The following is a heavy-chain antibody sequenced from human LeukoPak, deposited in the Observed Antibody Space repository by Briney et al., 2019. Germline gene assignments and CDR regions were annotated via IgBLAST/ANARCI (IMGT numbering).Heavy chain of an antibody. J-gene: IGHJ4*02. CDR3: TRTVLDCKNGVCYDY. D-gene: IGHD2-8*01. Sequence: ASVKVSCKAPGYTFTNYGISWVRQAPGQGLEWMGWISPYNGNTNYAQKLQGRVTVTTDTSTSTAYMELRSLRSDDTAVYYCTRTVLDCKNGVCYDYWGQGTLVTVSS. CDR1: GYTFTNYG. CDR2: ISPYNGNT. V-gene: IGHV1-18*01.